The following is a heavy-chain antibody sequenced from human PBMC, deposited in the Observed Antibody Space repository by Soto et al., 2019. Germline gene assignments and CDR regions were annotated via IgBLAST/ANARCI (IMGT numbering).Heavy chain of an antibody. CDR2: ISAYNDNT. J-gene: IGHJ3*02. Sequence: QVQLVQSGAEVKKPGASVKVSCKASGYTFTSYGINWVRQAPGQGLEWMGWISAYNDNTKYAQKLQGRVTMTTDTXTXXAYMELRSLRSDDTAVYYCARGNFDWLFGDDAFDTWGQGTMVTVSS. CDR3: ARGNFDWLFGDDAFDT. D-gene: IGHD3-9*01. CDR1: GYTFTSYG. V-gene: IGHV1-18*01.